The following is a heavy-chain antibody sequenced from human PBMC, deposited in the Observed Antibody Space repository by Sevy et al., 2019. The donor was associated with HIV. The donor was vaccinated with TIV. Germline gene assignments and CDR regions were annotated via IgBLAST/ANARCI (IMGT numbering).Heavy chain of an antibody. J-gene: IGHJ4*02. D-gene: IGHD3-22*01. CDR3: AKDSYYDSSGYFDA. Sequence: GGSLILSCAASGFTFEDYALHWVRQVPGKGLEWVSGISWNSGRIGYAASVKGRFTISRDNAKNSLYLQMNSLRAEDTAFYYCAKDSYYDSSGYFDAWGQGTLVTVSS. CDR2: ISWNSGRI. CDR1: GFTFEDYA. V-gene: IGHV3-9*01.